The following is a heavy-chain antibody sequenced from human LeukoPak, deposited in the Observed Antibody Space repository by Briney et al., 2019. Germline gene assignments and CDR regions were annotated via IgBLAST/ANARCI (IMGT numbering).Heavy chain of an antibody. Sequence: SETLSLTCTVSGGSISSSNYYWGWIRQPPGKGLEWIGSIYYSGGTYYSPSLKSRVTISVDTSKNQFSLKLSSVTAADTAVYYCARSQDVLLWFGEPSFDYWGQGTLVTVSS. D-gene: IGHD3-10*01. J-gene: IGHJ4*02. CDR3: ARSQDVLLWFGEPSFDY. CDR2: IYYSGGT. CDR1: GGSISSSNYY. V-gene: IGHV4-39*07.